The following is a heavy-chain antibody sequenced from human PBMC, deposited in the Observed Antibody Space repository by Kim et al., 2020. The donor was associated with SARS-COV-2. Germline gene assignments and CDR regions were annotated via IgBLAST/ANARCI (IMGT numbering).Heavy chain of an antibody. CDR1: GGSINSVSYY. V-gene: IGHV4-39*01. CDR3: ASPERIYDSAL. Sequence: SETLSLTCTVSGGSINSVSYYWGWIRQPPWKGLEWIGTIYYSGDTYYNSSLKSRVTISIDTSKNQFSLRLSSVTAADTAVYYCASPERIYDSALWGQGTLVTVSS. CDR2: IYYSGDT. J-gene: IGHJ4*02. D-gene: IGHD3-3*01.